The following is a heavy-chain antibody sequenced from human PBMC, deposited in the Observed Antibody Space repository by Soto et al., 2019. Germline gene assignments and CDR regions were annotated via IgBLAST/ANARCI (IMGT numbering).Heavy chain of an antibody. D-gene: IGHD6-13*01. CDR1: GGSISSYY. V-gene: IGHV4-59*01. Sequence: QVQLQESGPGLVKPSETLSLTCTVSGGSISSYYWSWIRQPPGKGLEWIGYISYSGSTNYNSSLKSRVTISVDTSKNQFSLMRSSVTAADTAVYYCAREGVSSSWYYYYGMDVWGQGTTVTVSS. CDR2: ISYSGST. CDR3: AREGVSSSWYYYYGMDV. J-gene: IGHJ6*02.